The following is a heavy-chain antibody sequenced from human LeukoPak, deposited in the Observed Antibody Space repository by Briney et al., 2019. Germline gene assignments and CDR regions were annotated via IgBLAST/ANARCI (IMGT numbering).Heavy chain of an antibody. J-gene: IGHJ2*01. Sequence: PSQTLSLTCTVSGGSISSGSYYWSWIRQPAGKGLEWIGRIYTSGSTNYNPSLKSRVTISVDTSKNQFSLKLSSVTAADTAVYYCARDGTWGSLIDWYFDLWGRGTLVTVSS. CDR1: GGSISSGSYY. CDR3: ARDGTWGSLIDWYFDL. V-gene: IGHV4-61*02. D-gene: IGHD7-27*01. CDR2: IYTSGST.